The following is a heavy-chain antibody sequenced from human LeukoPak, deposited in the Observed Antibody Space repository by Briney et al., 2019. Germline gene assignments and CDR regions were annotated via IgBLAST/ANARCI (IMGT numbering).Heavy chain of an antibody. J-gene: IGHJ3*02. V-gene: IGHV1-2*06. D-gene: IGHD3-22*01. CDR1: GYTFTGYY. CDR3: ASEILLSYYYDSSGSGDAFDI. CDR2: INPNSGGT. Sequence: ASVKVSCKAFGYTFTGYYMHWVRQAPGQGLEWMGRINPNSGGTNYAQKFQGRVTMTRDTSISTAYMELSRLRSDDTAVYYCASEILLSYYYDSSGSGDAFDIWGQGTMVTVSS.